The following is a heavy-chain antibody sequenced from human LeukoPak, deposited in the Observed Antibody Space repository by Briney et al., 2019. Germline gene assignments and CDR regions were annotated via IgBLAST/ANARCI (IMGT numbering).Heavy chain of an antibody. CDR3: AKPHYDFWSGYWGGDY. J-gene: IGHJ4*02. D-gene: IGHD3-3*01. Sequence: GGSLRLSCAASGFTFSSYAMSWVRQAPGKGLEWVSAISGSGGSTYYADFVKGRFTISRDNSKNTLYLQMNSLRAEDTAVYYCAKPHYDFWSGYWGGDYWGQGTLVTVSS. CDR1: GFTFSSYA. V-gene: IGHV3-23*01. CDR2: ISGSGGST.